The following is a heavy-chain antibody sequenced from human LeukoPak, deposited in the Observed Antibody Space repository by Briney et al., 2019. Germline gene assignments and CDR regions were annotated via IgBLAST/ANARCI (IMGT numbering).Heavy chain of an antibody. CDR3: ARSEGENTPDYFDY. CDR1: GFTFSTYA. J-gene: IGHJ4*02. CDR2: ISGDGSNT. V-gene: IGHV3-23*01. D-gene: IGHD3-16*01. Sequence: PGGSLRLSCAASGFTFSTYAMSWVRQAPGQGLDWVSHISGDGSNTHYTDSVKGRFTISRDNSKNTLLLRMNSLRAGDTAIYYCARSEGENTPDYFDYWGQGTLVTVSS.